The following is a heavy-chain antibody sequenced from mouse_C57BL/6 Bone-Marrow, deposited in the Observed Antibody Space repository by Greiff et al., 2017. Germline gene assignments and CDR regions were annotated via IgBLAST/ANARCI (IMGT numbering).Heavy chain of an antibody. D-gene: IGHD1-1*01. CDR2: LDPETGGT. J-gene: IGHJ3*01. CDR1: GYTFTDYA. CDR3: TRGDYGSSPWFAY. Sequence: QVQLQQSGAELVRPGASVTLSCKASGYTFTDYALHWVKQPPVHGLEWIRALDPETGGTAYNQQFKGKAILTADKSSSTAYMELRSLTSEDSAVYYCTRGDYGSSPWFAYWVQGTLVTVSA. V-gene: IGHV1-15*01.